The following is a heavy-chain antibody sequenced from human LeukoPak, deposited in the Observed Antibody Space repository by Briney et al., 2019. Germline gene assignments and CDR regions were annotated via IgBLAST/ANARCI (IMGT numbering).Heavy chain of an antibody. CDR1: GFTFSTYR. J-gene: IGHJ4*02. CDR3: GTRAY. Sequence: GGSLRLSCAASGFTFSTYRMMWVRQAPGKGLEWVANIKQDGSEKYYVDSVKGRFTVSRDNAKNSLYLQMNSLRDEDTAVYYCGTRAYWGQGSPVTVSS. V-gene: IGHV3-7*01. CDR2: IKQDGSEK.